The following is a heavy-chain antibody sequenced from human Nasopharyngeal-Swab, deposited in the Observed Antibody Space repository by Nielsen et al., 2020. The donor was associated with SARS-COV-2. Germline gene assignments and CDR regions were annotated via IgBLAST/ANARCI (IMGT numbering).Heavy chain of an antibody. CDR2: ISAYNGNT. D-gene: IGHD3-22*01. CDR1: GHTFTGYC. CDR3: ARDRQDSSGYEPFDY. V-gene: IGHV1-18*01. Sequence: ASVKVSCKASGHTFTGYCIHWVRQAPGQGLEWMGWISAYNGNTNYAQKLQGRVTMTTDTSTSTAYMELRSLRSDDTAVYYCARDRQDSSGYEPFDYWGQGTLVTVSS. J-gene: IGHJ4*02.